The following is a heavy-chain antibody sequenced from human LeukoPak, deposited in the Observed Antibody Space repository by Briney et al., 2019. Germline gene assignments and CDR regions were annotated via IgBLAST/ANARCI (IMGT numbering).Heavy chain of an antibody. Sequence: KASETLSLTCTVSGGSISSSYWSWIRQPPGKGPEWIGYIYYSGGTNYNPSLKSRVTISVDTSKNQFSLGLTSVTAAGTAVYYCARLRFYDFDYWGQGTLVTVSS. CDR3: ARLRFYDFDY. D-gene: IGHD3-3*01. CDR1: GGSISSSY. J-gene: IGHJ4*02. V-gene: IGHV4-59*08. CDR2: IYYSGGT.